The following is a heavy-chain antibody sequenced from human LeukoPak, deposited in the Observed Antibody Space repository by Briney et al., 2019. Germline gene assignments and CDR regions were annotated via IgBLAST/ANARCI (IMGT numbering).Heavy chain of an antibody. Sequence: GGSLRLSCAASGFTFSDYYMSWIRQAPGKGLEWVSYISSSGSTIYYADSVKGRFTISRDNAKNSLYLQMNSLRAEDTAVYYCARGFYTVVVTATFDYWGQGTLVTVSS. CDR2: ISSSGSTI. V-gene: IGHV3-11*01. J-gene: IGHJ4*02. D-gene: IGHD2-21*02. CDR3: ARGFYTVVVTATFDY. CDR1: GFTFSDYY.